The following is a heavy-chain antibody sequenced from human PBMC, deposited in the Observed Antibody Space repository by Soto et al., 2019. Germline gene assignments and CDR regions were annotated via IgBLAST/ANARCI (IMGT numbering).Heavy chain of an antibody. Sequence: PGGSLRLSCAASGFTFSNAWMSWVRQAPGKGLEWVGRIKSKTDGGTTDYAAPVKGRFTISRDDSKNTLYLQMNSLKTEDTAVYYCTTLKDYSNYWDPNYWGQGTLVTVSS. CDR3: TTLKDYSNYWDPNY. D-gene: IGHD4-4*01. CDR2: IKSKTDGGTT. V-gene: IGHV3-15*01. CDR1: GFTFSNAW. J-gene: IGHJ4*02.